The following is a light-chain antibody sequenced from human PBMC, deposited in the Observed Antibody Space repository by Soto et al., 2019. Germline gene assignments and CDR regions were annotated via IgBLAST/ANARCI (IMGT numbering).Light chain of an antibody. J-gene: IGKJ1*01. CDR1: QGISSW. Sequence: DIPMTQSPSSVSASVGDRVTITCRASQGISSWLVWYQQKPGKAPKLLIYAASSLQSGVPSRFSGSASGTDFTLTISSLQPEDFATYYCQQAYSFPWTFGQGTKVEIK. CDR3: QQAYSFPWT. V-gene: IGKV1-12*01. CDR2: AAS.